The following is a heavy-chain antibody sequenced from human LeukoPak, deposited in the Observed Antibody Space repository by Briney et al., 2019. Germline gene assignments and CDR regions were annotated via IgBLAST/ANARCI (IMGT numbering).Heavy chain of an antibody. CDR1: GFTFNSFW. CDR3: ASGNVAGAAIGMGYYGMDV. J-gene: IGHJ6*02. Sequence: GGSLRLSCAASGFTFNSFWMHWVSQVPGKGLMWVSRISSDGSITSYADSVKGRFTISRDNAKRRVSLQMNSLRAEDTAVYYCASGNVAGAAIGMGYYGMDVWGQGTTVTVSS. V-gene: IGHV3-74*01. CDR2: ISSDGSIT. D-gene: IGHD6-13*01.